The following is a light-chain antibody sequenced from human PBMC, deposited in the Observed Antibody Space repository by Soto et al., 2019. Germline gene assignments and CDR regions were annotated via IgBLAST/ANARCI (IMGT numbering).Light chain of an antibody. CDR1: SGDIGTYNY. CDR3: FSFNTTSTHV. J-gene: IGLJ1*01. V-gene: IGLV2-14*01. Sequence: QSVLTQPDSVSASPGQSVTLSCTGSSGDIGTYNYVSWYVQRPGRAPNLLIYEVSHRSSGVSDRFAGSKSANTASLTIFGLQPDEEPESFCFSFNTTSTHVFGTGTKVTV. CDR2: EVS.